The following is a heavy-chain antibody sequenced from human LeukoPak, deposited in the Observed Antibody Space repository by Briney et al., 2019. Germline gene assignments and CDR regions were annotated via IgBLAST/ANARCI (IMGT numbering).Heavy chain of an antibody. V-gene: IGHV3-11*01. J-gene: IGHJ4*02. CDR2: ISRDGNII. Sequence: PGGSLRLSCAASGFSFSYHHMRWGRQAAGKGLEWLAYISRDGNIIVYADSVKCRFTISRDNAKQSVYLEMKSLRPEDTAVYYCATYVLLMDYWGQGTLVTVSS. CDR3: ATYVLLMDY. CDR1: GFSFSYHH. D-gene: IGHD3-16*01.